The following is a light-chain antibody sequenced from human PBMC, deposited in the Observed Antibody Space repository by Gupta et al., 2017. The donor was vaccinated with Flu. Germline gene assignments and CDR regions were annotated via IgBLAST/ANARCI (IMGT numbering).Light chain of an antibody. CDR3: QAWDSSTGNWV. J-gene: IGLJ3*02. V-gene: IGLV3-1*01. CDR1: KLGDKY. Sequence: SYELTLPPSVSVSPGQTASITCSGDKLGDKYACWYQQKPGQSPVLVIYQDSKRPSGIPERFSGSNSGNTATLTISGTQAMDEADYYCQAWDSSTGNWVFGGGTKLTVL. CDR2: QDS.